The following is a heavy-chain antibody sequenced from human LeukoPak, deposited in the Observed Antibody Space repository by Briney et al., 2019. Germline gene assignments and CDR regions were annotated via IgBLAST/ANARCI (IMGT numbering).Heavy chain of an antibody. CDR1: GGSFSGYH. D-gene: IGHD1-7*01. Sequence: SETLSLTCAVYGGSFSGYHWSWIRQPPGKGLGWIGEINHNGSTNYNPSLKSRVTISVDTSKNQFSLKLSSVTTADTAVYFCARGNYDYFDSWGQGTLVTVSS. V-gene: IGHV4-34*01. CDR2: INHNGST. J-gene: IGHJ4*02. CDR3: ARGNYDYFDS.